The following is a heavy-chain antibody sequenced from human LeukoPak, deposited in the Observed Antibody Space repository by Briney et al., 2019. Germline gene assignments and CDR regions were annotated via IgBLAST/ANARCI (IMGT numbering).Heavy chain of an antibody. Sequence: ASVKVSCKASGYTFTSYYMHWVRQAPGQGLEWMGIINPSGGSTSYAQKFQGRVTMTRDTSTSTVYMELSSLRSEDTAVYYCARDFAYYDSSGYFWYWGQGTLVTVSS. CDR3: ARDFAYYDSSGYFWY. D-gene: IGHD3-22*01. V-gene: IGHV1-46*01. J-gene: IGHJ4*02. CDR1: GYTFTSYY. CDR2: INPSGGST.